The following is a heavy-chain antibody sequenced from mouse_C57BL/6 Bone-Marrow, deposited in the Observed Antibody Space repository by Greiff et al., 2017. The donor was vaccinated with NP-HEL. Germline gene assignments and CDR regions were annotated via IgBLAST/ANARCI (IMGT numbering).Heavy chain of an antibody. CDR2: ILPGSGST. CDR3: ARRPRDPARGNYAMEY. D-gene: IGHD3-3*01. CDR1: GYTFTGYW. Sequence: QVQLQQSGAELMKPGASVKLSCKATGYTFTGYWIEWVKQRPGHGLEWIGEILPGSGSTNYNEKFKGKATFTADTSSNTAYMQLSSLTTEDSAIYDCARRPRDPARGNYAMEYWGQGTSVTVAS. J-gene: IGHJ4*01. V-gene: IGHV1-9*01.